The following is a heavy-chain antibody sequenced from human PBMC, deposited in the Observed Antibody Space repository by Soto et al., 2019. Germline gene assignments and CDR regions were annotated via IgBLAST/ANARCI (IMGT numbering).Heavy chain of an antibody. J-gene: IGHJ6*04. Sequence: VQLVQSGAEVKKPGASVKVSCKASGYTFSRSGISWVRQAPGQGLEWMGWISTYNGDTNYAQKVQGRVTMTTDTSTSTACMEMMSLRSDDTAVHYCARSGSVPNYYYGLDGWGEGATGTASS. CDR3: ARSGSVPNYYYGLDG. CDR2: ISTYNGDT. V-gene: IGHV1-18*01. CDR1: GYTFSRSG. D-gene: IGHD1-26*01.